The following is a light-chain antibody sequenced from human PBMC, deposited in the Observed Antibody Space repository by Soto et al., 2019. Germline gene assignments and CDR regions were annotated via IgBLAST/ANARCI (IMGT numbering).Light chain of an antibody. Sequence: IQMTQSPSSLSASVGDRVNITCRAGQGIRNDLDWFQQKPGKAPKLLIYDASNLETGVPSRFSGSGSGTDFTFTISSLQPEDIATYYCQQYDNLPTFGQGTRLEIK. J-gene: IGKJ5*01. CDR1: QGIRND. CDR3: QQYDNLPT. CDR2: DAS. V-gene: IGKV1-33*01.